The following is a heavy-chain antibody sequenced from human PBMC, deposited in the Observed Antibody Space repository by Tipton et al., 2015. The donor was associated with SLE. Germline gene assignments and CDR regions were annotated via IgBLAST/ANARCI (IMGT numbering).Heavy chain of an antibody. V-gene: IGHV4-61*01. CDR3: ARGGACSGGSCYYFDY. D-gene: IGHD2-15*01. J-gene: IGHJ4*02. CDR1: GGSISSSYY. Sequence: TLSLTCTVSGGSISSSYYWSWIRQPPGKGLEWIGYIYYSGSTNYNPALKSRVTISVDTSKNQFSLKLSSVTAADTAVYYCARGGACSGGSCYYFDYWGQGTLVTVSS. CDR2: IYYSGST.